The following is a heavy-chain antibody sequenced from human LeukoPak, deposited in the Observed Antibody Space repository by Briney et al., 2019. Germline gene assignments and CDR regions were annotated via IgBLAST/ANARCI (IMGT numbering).Heavy chain of an antibody. CDR3: AKDTRRDGYKTVLDY. CDR2: ISWDGGST. Sequence: GGSLRLSCAASGFTFDDYAMHWVRQAPGKGLEWVSLISWDGGSTYYADSVKGRFTISRGNSKNSLYLQMNSLRAEDTALYYCAKDTRRDGYKTVLDYWGQGTLVTVSS. J-gene: IGHJ4*02. CDR1: GFTFDDYA. V-gene: IGHV3-43D*03. D-gene: IGHD5-24*01.